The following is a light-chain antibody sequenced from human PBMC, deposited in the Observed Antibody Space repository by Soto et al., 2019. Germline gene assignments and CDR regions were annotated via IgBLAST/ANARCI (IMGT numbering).Light chain of an antibody. CDR3: QQYNNWPPIT. J-gene: IGKJ5*01. Sequence: EVVLTQSPATLSVSPGQSATLSCRASQSVSTKLAWYQQKPGQAPRLLIYDASTRATDIPVRFSGSGSGTEFTLSISSLQSEDFAVYYCQQYNNWPPITFGQGSRLEIK. CDR1: QSVSTK. V-gene: IGKV3-15*01. CDR2: DAS.